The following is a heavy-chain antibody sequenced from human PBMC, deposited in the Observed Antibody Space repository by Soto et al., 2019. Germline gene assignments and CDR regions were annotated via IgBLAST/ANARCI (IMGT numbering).Heavy chain of an antibody. CDR1: GFTFSNYA. V-gene: IGHV4-59*01. Sequence: VQLLESGGGLVQPGGSLRLSCGVSGFTFSNYAMSWVRQAPGKGLEWIGYVYHTGRTSYNPSLKSRVSISMDTSKNQFSLNLDSVTAADTAVYFCARDFAYFDSWGQGTLVTVSS. CDR3: ARDFAYFDS. D-gene: IGHD3-3*01. CDR2: VYHTGRT. J-gene: IGHJ4*02.